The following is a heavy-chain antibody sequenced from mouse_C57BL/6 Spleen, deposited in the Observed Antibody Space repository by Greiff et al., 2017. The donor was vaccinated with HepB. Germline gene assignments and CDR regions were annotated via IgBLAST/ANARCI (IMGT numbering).Heavy chain of an antibody. CDR1: GYTFTSYW. J-gene: IGHJ3*01. V-gene: IGHV1-53*01. D-gene: IGHD2-2*01. Sequence: QVQLQQPGTELVKPGSSVKLSCKASGYTFTSYWMHWVKQRPGQGLEWIGNINPGNGGTNYNEKFKSKATMTVDKSSSTAYMQLSSLTSEDSAVYYGAGAGLGKAWFAYWGQGTLVTVSA. CDR3: AGAGLGKAWFAY. CDR2: INPGNGGT.